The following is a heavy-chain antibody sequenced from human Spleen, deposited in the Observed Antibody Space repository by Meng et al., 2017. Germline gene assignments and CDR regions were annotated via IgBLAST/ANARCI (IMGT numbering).Heavy chain of an antibody. CDR3: ARPQTYYYDSSGYGSAFDI. Sequence: SVKVSCKASGGTFSSYAISWVRQAPGQGLEWMGGIIPIFGTANYAQKFQGRVTITADKSTSTAYMELSSLRSEDTAVYYCARPQTYYYDSSGYGSAFDIWGQGTMVTVSS. CDR2: IIPIFGTA. CDR1: GGTFSSYA. V-gene: IGHV1-69*06. D-gene: IGHD3-22*01. J-gene: IGHJ3*02.